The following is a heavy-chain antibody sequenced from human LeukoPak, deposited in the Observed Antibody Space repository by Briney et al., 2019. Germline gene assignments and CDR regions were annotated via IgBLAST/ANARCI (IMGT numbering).Heavy chain of an antibody. CDR3: ATYSSLNRREFQY. V-gene: IGHV3-30*03. CDR1: RFTFNNYG. Sequence: GRSLRLSCAASRFTFNNYGMHWVRQAPGKGLEWVTSISYDGSNKDYADAVKGRFTISRDNSKNTLYLQMNSLRAEDTAVYYCATYSSLNRREFQYWGQGTLLTVSS. CDR2: ISYDGSNK. D-gene: IGHD3-22*01. J-gene: IGHJ1*01.